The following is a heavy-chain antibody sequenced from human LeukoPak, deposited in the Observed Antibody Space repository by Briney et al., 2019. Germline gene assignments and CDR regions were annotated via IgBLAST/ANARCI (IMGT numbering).Heavy chain of an antibody. Sequence: GGSLRLSCAASGFXFSSYAISWVRQAPGKGLEWVSAISGSGGSTYYADSVKGRFTISGDNSKNTLYLQMNSLRAEDTAVYYCAKDSGRVTMIVVDYWGQGTLVTVSS. CDR3: AKDSGRVTMIVVDY. V-gene: IGHV3-23*01. CDR1: GFXFSSYA. D-gene: IGHD3-22*01. J-gene: IGHJ4*02. CDR2: ISGSGGST.